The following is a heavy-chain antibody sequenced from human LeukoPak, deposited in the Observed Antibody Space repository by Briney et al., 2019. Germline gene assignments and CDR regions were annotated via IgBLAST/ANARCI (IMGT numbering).Heavy chain of an antibody. CDR1: GFTVSNNY. Sequence: GGSLRLSCAASGFTVSNNYMSWVRQAPGKGLEWVSVIYSGGTTYYTDSVKGRFTISRDKFKNTLYLQMNSLRAEDTAVYYCARDGCSTTSCYADWGQGILVTVSS. J-gene: IGHJ4*02. V-gene: IGHV3-53*01. CDR2: IYSGGTT. D-gene: IGHD2-2*01. CDR3: ARDGCSTTSCYAD.